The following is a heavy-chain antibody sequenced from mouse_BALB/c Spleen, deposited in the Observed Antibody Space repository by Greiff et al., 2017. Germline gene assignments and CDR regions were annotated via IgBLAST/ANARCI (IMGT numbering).Heavy chain of an antibody. D-gene: IGHD2-14*01. V-gene: IGHV5-9-4*01. CDR1: GFTFSSYA. J-gene: IGHJ4*01. CDR3: ARRDYRYDGYAMDY. Sequence: VESGGGLVKPGGSLKLSCAASGFTFSSYAMSWVRQSPEKRLEWVAEISSGGSYTYYPDTVTGRFTISRDYAKNTLYLEMSSLRSEDTAMYYCARRDYRYDGYAMDYWGQGTSVTVSS. CDR2: ISSGGSYT.